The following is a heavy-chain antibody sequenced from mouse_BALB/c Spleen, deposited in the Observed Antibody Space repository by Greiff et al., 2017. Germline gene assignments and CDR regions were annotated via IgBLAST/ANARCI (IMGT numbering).Heavy chain of an antibody. D-gene: IGHD2-1*01. CDR2: INPYNGAT. CDR1: GYSFTGYY. Sequence: EVQLQQSGPELVKPGASVKISCKASGYSFTGYYMHWVKQSHVKSLEWIGRINPYNGATSYNQNFKDKASLTVDKSSSTAYMELHSLTSEDSAVYYCARGNSETMDYWGQGTSVTVSS. V-gene: IGHV1-26*01. CDR3: ARGNSETMDY. J-gene: IGHJ4*01.